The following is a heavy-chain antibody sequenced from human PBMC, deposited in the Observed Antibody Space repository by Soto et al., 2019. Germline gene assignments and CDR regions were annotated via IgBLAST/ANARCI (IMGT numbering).Heavy chain of an antibody. D-gene: IGHD1-26*01. J-gene: IGHJ1*01. CDR3: AIDPLVGASVYRQK. CDR1: GFTFSSYG. CDR2: ISYDGSNK. V-gene: IGHV3-30*03. Sequence: GGSLRLSCSASGFTFSSYGMHWVRQAPGKGLEWVAVISYDGSNKYYADSVKGRFTISRDNSKNTLYLQMNSLRAEDTAVYYFAIDPLVGASVYRQKWGQRT.